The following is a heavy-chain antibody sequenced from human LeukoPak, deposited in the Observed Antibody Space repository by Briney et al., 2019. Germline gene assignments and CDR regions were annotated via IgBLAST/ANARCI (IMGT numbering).Heavy chain of an antibody. J-gene: IGHJ4*02. CDR3: ARDLRGRYYFDY. V-gene: IGHV3-30-3*01. CDR2: ISYDGSNK. CDR1: GFTFSSYA. D-gene: IGHD3-16*01. Sequence: GRSLRLSCAASGFTFSSYAMHWVRQAPGKGLEWVAVISYDGSNKYYADSVKGRFTISRDNAKNSLYLQMNSLRAEDTAVYYCARDLRGRYYFDYWGQGTLVTVSS.